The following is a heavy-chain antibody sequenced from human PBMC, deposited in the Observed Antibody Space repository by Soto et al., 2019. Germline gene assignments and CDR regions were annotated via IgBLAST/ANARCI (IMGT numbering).Heavy chain of an antibody. D-gene: IGHD1-26*01. CDR3: ARDHSPGGSSDY. J-gene: IGHJ4*02. Sequence: QVQLVQSGAEVKKPGSSVKVSCKASGGTFSSYAISWVRQAPGQGLEWMAGIIPIFGTANYAQKFQGRVTITAEESTSTAYMGLSSLRSEDTAVYYCARDHSPGGSSDYWGQGTLVTVSS. CDR1: GGTFSSYA. CDR2: IIPIFGTA. V-gene: IGHV1-69*01.